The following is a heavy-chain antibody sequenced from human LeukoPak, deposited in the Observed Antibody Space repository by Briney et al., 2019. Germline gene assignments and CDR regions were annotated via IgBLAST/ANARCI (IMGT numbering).Heavy chain of an antibody. D-gene: IGHD3-16*01. V-gene: IGHV1-2*02. CDR1: GYTFTLYY. J-gene: IGHJ5*02. CDR2: VNPINGDT. CDR3: ARGRWADKFDP. Sequence: ASVKVSCKASGYTFTLYYIHWVRQALGQGLEWMGSVNPINGDTNYAPKFQGRVTLTTDTSINTAYMEVNRLTYDDAAVYYCARGRWADKFDPWGQGTLVTVSS.